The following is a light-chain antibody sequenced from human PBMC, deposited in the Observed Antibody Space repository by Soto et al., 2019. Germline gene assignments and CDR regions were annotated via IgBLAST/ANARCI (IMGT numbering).Light chain of an antibody. V-gene: IGKV1-5*03. CDR2: KAS. CDR3: QHYNSYSEA. J-gene: IGKJ1*01. CDR1: QTISSW. Sequence: DIQMPQSPSTLSGSVGDRVTITCRASQTISSWLAWYQQKPGKAPKLLIYKASTLKSGVPSRFSGSGSGTEFTLTISSLQPDDFATYHCQHYNSYSEAFGQGTKVELK.